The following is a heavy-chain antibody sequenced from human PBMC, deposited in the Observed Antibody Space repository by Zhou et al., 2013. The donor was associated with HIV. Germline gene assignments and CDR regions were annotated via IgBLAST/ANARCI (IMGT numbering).Heavy chain of an antibody. J-gene: IGHJ4*02. V-gene: IGHV1-69*04. CDR3: ARCGGDCWEFDY. CDR1: GGTFSSYA. CDR2: IIPILGIA. Sequence: QVQLVQSGAEVKKPGSSVKVSCKASGGTFSSYAISWVRQAPGQGLEWMGRIIPILGIANYAQKFQGRVTITADKSTSTAYMELSSLRSEDTAVYYCARCGGDCWEFDYWGQGTLVTVSS. D-gene: IGHD2-21*01.